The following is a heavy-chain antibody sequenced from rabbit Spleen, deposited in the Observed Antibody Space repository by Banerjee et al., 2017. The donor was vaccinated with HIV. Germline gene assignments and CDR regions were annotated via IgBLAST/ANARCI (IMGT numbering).Heavy chain of an antibody. J-gene: IGHJ6*01. V-gene: IGHV1S40*01. CDR1: GFSFGSAYD. Sequence: QSLEESGGDLVKPGASLTLTCTASGFSFGSAYDMCWVRQAPGKGLEWIACIATGSGSTWYASWAKGRFTVSKTSSTTVTLQMTSLTGADTSTYFCARDAGTSFSTYGMDLWGQGTLVTVS. CDR3: ARDAGTSFSTYGMDL. CDR2: IATGSGST. D-gene: IGHD8-1*01.